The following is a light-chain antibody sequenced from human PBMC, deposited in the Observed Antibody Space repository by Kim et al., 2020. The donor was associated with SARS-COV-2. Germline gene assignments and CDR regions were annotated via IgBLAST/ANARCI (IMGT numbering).Light chain of an antibody. V-gene: IGKV1-9*01. CDR1: QGISSY. Sequence: EIQLTQSPSFLSASVGDRVTITCRASQGISSYLAWYQQKPGKAPKLLIYAASTLQSGVPSRFSGSGSGTEFTLTISSLQPEDFATYYCQQLNSYPRTFGQGTKLEI. CDR2: AAS. CDR3: QQLNSYPRT. J-gene: IGKJ2*01.